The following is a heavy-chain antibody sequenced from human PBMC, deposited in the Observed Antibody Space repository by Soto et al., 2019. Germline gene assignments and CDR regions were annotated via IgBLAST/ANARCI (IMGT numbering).Heavy chain of an antibody. CDR1: GFTFDDYA. Sequence: GGSLRLSCAASGFTFDDYAMHWVRQAPGKGLEWVSGISWNSGSIGYADSVKGRFTISRDNDKNSLYLQMNSLRAEDTALYYSAKGSIAVASTSLDHYSGMDVWGQGTTVTVSS. D-gene: IGHD6-19*01. V-gene: IGHV3-9*01. CDR2: ISWNSGSI. CDR3: AKGSIAVASTSLDHYSGMDV. J-gene: IGHJ6*02.